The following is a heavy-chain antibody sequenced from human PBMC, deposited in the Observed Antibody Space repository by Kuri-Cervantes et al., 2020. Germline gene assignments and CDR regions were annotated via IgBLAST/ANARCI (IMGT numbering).Heavy chain of an antibody. J-gene: IGHJ2*01. CDR1: GGSFSGYY. V-gene: IGHV4-34*01. CDR2: INHSGST. CDR3: ARRRYGDYDDWYFDL. D-gene: IGHD4-17*01. Sequence: GSLRLSCAVYGGSFSGYYWSWIRQPPGKGLEWIGEINHSGSTNQNPSLKSRVTISVDTSKNQFSLKLSSVTAADTAVYYCARRRYGDYDDWYFDLWGRGTLVTVS.